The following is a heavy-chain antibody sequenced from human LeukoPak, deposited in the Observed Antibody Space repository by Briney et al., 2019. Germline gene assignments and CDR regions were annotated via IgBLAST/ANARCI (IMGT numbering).Heavy chain of an antibody. CDR2: IKQDGGQK. CDR1: GFAFSSYW. V-gene: IGHV3-7*05. Sequence: HPGGSLRLSCAASGFAFSSYWMSWVRQAPGKGLEWVANIKQDGGQKNYVDSVKGRFTISRDNAKNSVYLQMNSLRAEDTAVYYCARDQRWFDYWGQGTLVTVSS. D-gene: IGHD2-15*01. CDR3: ARDQRWFDY. J-gene: IGHJ4*02.